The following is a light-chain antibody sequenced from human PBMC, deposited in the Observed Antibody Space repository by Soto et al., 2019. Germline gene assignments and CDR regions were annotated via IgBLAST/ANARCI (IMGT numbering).Light chain of an antibody. CDR2: AAS. Sequence: EVVLTQSPGTLSLSPGERATLSCRASQSVSSNYLAWYQQKPGQAPRLLIYAASSRATGIPDRFSGGGSGTDFTLTIRRLEPEDFAVYYCQQYDGSRWTFGQGTKVEIK. CDR1: QSVSSNY. V-gene: IGKV3-20*01. J-gene: IGKJ1*01. CDR3: QQYDGSRWT.